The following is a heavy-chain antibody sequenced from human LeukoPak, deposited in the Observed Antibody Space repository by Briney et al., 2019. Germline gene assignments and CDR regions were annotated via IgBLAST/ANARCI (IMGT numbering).Heavy chain of an antibody. CDR2: ISDSGNT. Sequence: GGSLRLSCAASGFTLSSYAMSWVRQAPGKGLEWVSAISDSGNTYHADSVKGRFTISRGSSKNTLLLQMNRLRPEDAAVYYCAKAPVTTCRGAYCYPFDYWGQGTLVTVSS. CDR1: GFTLSSYA. CDR3: AKAPVTTCRGAYCYPFDY. V-gene: IGHV3-23*01. D-gene: IGHD2-21*01. J-gene: IGHJ4*02.